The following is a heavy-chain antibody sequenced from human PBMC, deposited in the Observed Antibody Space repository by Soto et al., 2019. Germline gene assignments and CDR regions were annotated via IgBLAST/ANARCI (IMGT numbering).Heavy chain of an antibody. CDR3: AKGTLAVAGSQLGFDY. J-gene: IGHJ4*02. V-gene: IGHV3-9*01. CDR2: ISWDSGNI. Sequence: GGSLRLSCAASGFTFDDYSMHWVRQAPGKGLEWVSAISWDSGNIGYADSVKGRFTISRDNAKNSLYLQMNSLRVEDTALYYCAKGTLAVAGSQLGFDYWGQGTLVTVAS. CDR1: GFTFDDYS. D-gene: IGHD6-19*01.